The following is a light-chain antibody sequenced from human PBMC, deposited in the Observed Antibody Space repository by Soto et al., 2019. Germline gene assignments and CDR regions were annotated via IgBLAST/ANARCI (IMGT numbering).Light chain of an antibody. Sequence: QSALTQPASVSGSPGQSITISCTGTSSDVGGYNYVSWYQQHPGKAPKLMISDVSDRPSGVSNRFSGSKSGNTASLTISGLQAEDEADYYCISYTSGNPPDVFGTGTKLTVL. CDR3: ISYTSGNPPDV. V-gene: IGLV2-14*01. CDR2: DVS. CDR1: SSDVGGYNY. J-gene: IGLJ1*01.